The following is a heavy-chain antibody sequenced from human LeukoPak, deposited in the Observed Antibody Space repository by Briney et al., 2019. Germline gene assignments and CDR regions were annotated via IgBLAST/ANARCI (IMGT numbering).Heavy chain of an antibody. D-gene: IGHD6-13*01. J-gene: IGHJ3*02. CDR3: AKDRDSSSGAFDI. Sequence: GGSLRLSCAASGFTYSIYDMSWVRQAPGKGLEWVSAISGSGGSTYYADSVKGRLTISRDNSKNTLYLQMNSLRAEDTAVYYCAKDRDSSSGAFDIWGQGTMVTVSS. V-gene: IGHV3-23*01. CDR2: ISGSGGST. CDR1: GFTYSIYD.